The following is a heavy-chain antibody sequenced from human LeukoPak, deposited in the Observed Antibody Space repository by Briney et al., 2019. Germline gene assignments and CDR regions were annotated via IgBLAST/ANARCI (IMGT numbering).Heavy chain of an antibody. V-gene: IGHV3-23*01. Sequence: PGGSLRLSCAASGFPLRNHAMSWVRQAPGKGLEWVSSIDYDGGSGHYADSVKGRFTISRDNSNNTLFLHLNSLRGEDTAVYYCTRNSGWYGLSWGQGTLVTVSS. D-gene: IGHD6-19*01. J-gene: IGHJ1*01. CDR3: TRNSGWYGLS. CDR1: GFPLRNHA. CDR2: IDYDGGSG.